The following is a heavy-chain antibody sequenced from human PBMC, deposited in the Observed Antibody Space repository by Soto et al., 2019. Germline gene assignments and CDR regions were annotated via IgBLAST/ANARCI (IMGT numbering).Heavy chain of an antibody. CDR3: AKALGYCSGGSCYPPGYYYGMDV. D-gene: IGHD2-15*01. J-gene: IGHJ6*01. V-gene: IGHV3-30*18. Sequence: QVPLVESGGGVVQPGRSLRLSCAASGFTFSSFGMHWVRQAPGKGLEWVAVISYDGNNKYYADSVKGRFTISRDNSKNTLYLHMNSLGAEDTAVYYCAKALGYCSGGSCYPPGYYYGMDVW. CDR1: GFTFSSFG. CDR2: ISYDGNNK.